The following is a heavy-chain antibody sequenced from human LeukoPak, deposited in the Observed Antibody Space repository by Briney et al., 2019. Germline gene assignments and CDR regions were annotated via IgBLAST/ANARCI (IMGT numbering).Heavy chain of an antibody. CDR2: IKQDGSEK. V-gene: IGHV3-7*01. CDR3: ARGGITMIVVAYDAFDI. J-gene: IGHJ3*02. Sequence: PGGYLRRSCAASGFTFSSYWMSWVRQAPGKGLEWVANIKQDGSEKYYVDSVKGRFTISRDNAKNSLYLQMNSLRAEDTAVYYCARGGITMIVVAYDAFDIWGQGTMVTVSS. D-gene: IGHD3-22*01. CDR1: GFTFSSYW.